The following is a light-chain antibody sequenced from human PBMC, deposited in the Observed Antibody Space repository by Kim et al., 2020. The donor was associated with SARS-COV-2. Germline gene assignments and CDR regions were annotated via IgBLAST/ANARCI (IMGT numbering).Light chain of an antibody. J-gene: IGKJ4*01. CDR2: GAS. CDR1: QTITNV. Sequence: ESVGDSVTITCRASQTITNVLNWYQSRPGKAPKILIYGASTMENGVPSRFSGSGSGTEITLNISSLRPEDFATYYCQQNYETPLTFGGGTKVDIK. V-gene: IGKV1-39*01. CDR3: QQNYETPLT.